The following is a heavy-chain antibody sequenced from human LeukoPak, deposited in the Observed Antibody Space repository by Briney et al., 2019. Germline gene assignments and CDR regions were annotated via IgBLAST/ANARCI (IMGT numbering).Heavy chain of an antibody. CDR2: IYYSGST. D-gene: IGHD1-26*01. CDR1: GGSISSISYY. Sequence: SETLSLTCTVSGGSISSISYYWGWIRQTPGKGLEWIGSIYYSGSTFYSPSLKSRVTISVDTSKNQFSLKLSSVTAADTAVYYCASLRERSYYARGFDYWGQGTLVTVSS. CDR3: ASLRERSYYARGFDY. V-gene: IGHV4-39*01. J-gene: IGHJ4*02.